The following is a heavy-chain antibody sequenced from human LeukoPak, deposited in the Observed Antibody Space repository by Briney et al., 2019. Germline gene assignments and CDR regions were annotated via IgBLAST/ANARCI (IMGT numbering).Heavy chain of an antibody. D-gene: IGHD2-15*01. CDR1: GFTFSRYW. CDR2: INSDGSST. J-gene: IGHJ4*02. V-gene: IGHV3-74*01. Sequence: QTGGSLRLSCAASGFTFSRYWMHWVRQTPGKGLAWVSRINSDGSSTRYADSVKGRFTTSRDNAKNTLDLQMSSLRAEDTAVYYCARVDCSGGSCYFDYWGQGTLVTVSS. CDR3: ARVDCSGGSCYFDY.